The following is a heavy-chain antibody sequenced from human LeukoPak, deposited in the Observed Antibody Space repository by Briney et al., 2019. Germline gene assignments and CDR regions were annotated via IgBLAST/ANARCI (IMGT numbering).Heavy chain of an antibody. J-gene: IGHJ6*02. D-gene: IGHD5-18*01. CDR2: IWYDGSNK. CDR3: ARGAAMVTLYYYGMDV. Sequence: GGSLRLSCAASGFTFSSYGMHWVRQAPGKGLEWVAVIWYDGSNKYYADSVKGRFTISRDNSKNTLYLQMNSLRAEDTAVYYCARGAAMVTLYYYGMDVWGQGTTVTVSS. V-gene: IGHV3-33*01. CDR1: GFTFSSYG.